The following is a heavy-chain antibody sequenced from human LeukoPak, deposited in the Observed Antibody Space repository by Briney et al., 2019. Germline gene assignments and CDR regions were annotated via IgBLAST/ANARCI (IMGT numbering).Heavy chain of an antibody. Sequence: ASVKVSCKASGGTFSSYAISWVRQAPGQGLEWMGRIIPILGIANYAQKFQGRVTITADKSTSTAYMELSSLRSDDTAVYYCARDPWRSIRSLVFWGQGTLVTVSS. D-gene: IGHD2-2*01. CDR2: IIPILGIA. V-gene: IGHV1-69*04. J-gene: IGHJ4*02. CDR1: GGTFSSYA. CDR3: ARDPWRSIRSLVF.